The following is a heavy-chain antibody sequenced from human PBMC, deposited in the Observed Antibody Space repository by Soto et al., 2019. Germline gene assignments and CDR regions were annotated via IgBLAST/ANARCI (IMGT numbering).Heavy chain of an antibody. Sequence: PGGSLRLSCAASGFTFSSYGMHWVRQAPGKGLEWVAVISYDGSDKYYADSVKGRFTISRDNSKNTLYLQMSSLRAEDTAVYYCAKDDGYYYYGMDVWGQGTTVTVSS. CDR1: GFTFSSYG. CDR2: ISYDGSDK. J-gene: IGHJ6*02. CDR3: AKDDGYYYYGMDV. V-gene: IGHV3-30*18.